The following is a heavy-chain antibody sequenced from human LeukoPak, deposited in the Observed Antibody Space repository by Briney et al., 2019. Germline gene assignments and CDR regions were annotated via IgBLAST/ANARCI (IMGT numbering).Heavy chain of an antibody. Sequence: GGSLRLSCAASGFTFSSYAMSWVRQAPGKGLEWVSAISGSGGSTYYADSVKGRFTISRDNSKNTLYLQMNSLRAEDTAVYYCAKGQSYSSSSRSHYYYYMDVWGKGTTVIVSS. CDR1: GFTFSSYA. CDR2: ISGSGGST. CDR3: AKGQSYSSSSRSHYYYYMDV. V-gene: IGHV3-23*01. D-gene: IGHD6-6*01. J-gene: IGHJ6*03.